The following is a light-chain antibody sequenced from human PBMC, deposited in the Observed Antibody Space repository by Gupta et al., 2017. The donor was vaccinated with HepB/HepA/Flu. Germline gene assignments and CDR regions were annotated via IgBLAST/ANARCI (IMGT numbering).Light chain of an antibody. J-gene: IGKJ3*01. V-gene: IGKV3-20*01. CDR1: QSVSSSY. CDR2: GAS. CDR3: QQYGSSPFT. Sequence: EIVLTQSPGTLSLSPGERATLSCRASQSVSSSYLAWYQQKPGQAPRLLIYGASSRATGLPDRFSGSGSGTEFTLTISRREPEDFAVYYCQQYGSSPFTFGPGTXVDIK.